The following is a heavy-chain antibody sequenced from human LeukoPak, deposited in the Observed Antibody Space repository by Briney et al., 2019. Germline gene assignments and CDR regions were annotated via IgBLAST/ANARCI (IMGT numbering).Heavy chain of an antibody. J-gene: IGHJ6*02. V-gene: IGHV1-2*02. D-gene: IGHD6-13*01. Sequence: AASVKVSCKASGYTFTGYYMHWVRQAPGQGLEWMGWINPNSGGTNYAQKSQGRVTMTRDTSISTAYMELSRLRSDDTAVYYCARSPLSYSSSWYERYYYYYGMDVWGQGTTVTVSS. CDR3: ARSPLSYSSSWYERYYYYYGMDV. CDR1: GYTFTGYY. CDR2: INPNSGGT.